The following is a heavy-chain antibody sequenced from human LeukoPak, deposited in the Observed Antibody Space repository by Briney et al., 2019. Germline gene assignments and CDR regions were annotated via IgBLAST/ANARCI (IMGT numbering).Heavy chain of an antibody. CDR3: AKDNSYYDSPRGIFDY. Sequence: GGSLRLSCSASGFTFSSYAMHWVRQAPGKGLEYVSAISSNGGSTYYADSVKGRFTISRDNSKNTLYLQMSSLRAEDTAVYYCAKDNSYYDSPRGIFDYWGQGTLVTVSS. J-gene: IGHJ4*02. CDR1: GFTFSSYA. CDR2: ISSNGGST. V-gene: IGHV3-64D*09. D-gene: IGHD3-22*01.